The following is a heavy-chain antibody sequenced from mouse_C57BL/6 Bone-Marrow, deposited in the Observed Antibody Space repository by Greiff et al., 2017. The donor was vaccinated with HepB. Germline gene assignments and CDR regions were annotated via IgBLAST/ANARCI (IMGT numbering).Heavy chain of an antibody. V-gene: IGHV5-4*03. CDR2: ISDGGSYT. CDR1: GFTFSSYA. D-gene: IGHD2-9*01. Sequence: EVKLVESGGGLVKPGGSLKLSCAASGFTFSSYAMSWVRQTPEKRLEWVATISDGGSYTYYPDNVKGRFTISRDNAKNNLYLQMSHLKSEETAMYYCARVPSYYGYLFAYWGQGTLVTVSA. CDR3: ARVPSYYGYLFAY. J-gene: IGHJ3*01.